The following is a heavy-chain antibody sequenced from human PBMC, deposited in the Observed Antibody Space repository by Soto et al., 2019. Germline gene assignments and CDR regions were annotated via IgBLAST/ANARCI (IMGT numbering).Heavy chain of an antibody. CDR2: IIPIFGRA. CDR3: ARGDTHQLLRGWFDP. CDR1: GGTFSSFA. D-gene: IGHD2-2*01. Sequence: QVQLVQSGAEVKKPGSSVNVSCKASGGTFSSFAFSWVRQAPGQGLEWMADIIPIFGRANYAQNFQGRVTITADESTFTAYMELSSLTSDDTAVYYCARGDTHQLLRGWFDPWGQGTLVIVSS. V-gene: IGHV1-69*01. J-gene: IGHJ5*02.